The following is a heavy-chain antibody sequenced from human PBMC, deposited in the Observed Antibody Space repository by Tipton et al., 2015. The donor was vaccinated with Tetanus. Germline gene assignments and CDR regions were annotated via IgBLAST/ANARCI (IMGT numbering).Heavy chain of an antibody. CDR2: INGASTTI. Sequence: AVSGFTFNRHTMNWVRQTPGKGLEWISSINGASTTIYYADSVEGRFTISRDNARQSLFLQMNSLRDGDTAVYYCASSLGGGSYYLNYWGRGSLVTVSS. D-gene: IGHD3-16*01. J-gene: IGHJ4*02. CDR1: GFTFNRHT. V-gene: IGHV3-48*02. CDR3: ASSLGGGSYYLNY.